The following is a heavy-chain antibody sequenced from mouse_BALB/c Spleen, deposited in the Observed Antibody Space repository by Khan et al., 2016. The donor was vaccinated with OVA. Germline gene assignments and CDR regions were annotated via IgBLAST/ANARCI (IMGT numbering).Heavy chain of an antibody. D-gene: IGHD2-10*01. V-gene: IGHV2-6-1*01. CDR2: IWNDGTT. CDR3: ARQPYYHYNIMDY. CDR1: GFSLTNYG. Sequence: VQLQESGPGLAAPSQSLSITCTISGFSLTNYGVHWVRQPPGKGLEWLVVIWNDGTTTYNSTLKSRLTITKDNSQSQVFLKMNSLQTDDTAIYVCARQPYYHYNIMDYWGQGTPVTVSS. J-gene: IGHJ4*01.